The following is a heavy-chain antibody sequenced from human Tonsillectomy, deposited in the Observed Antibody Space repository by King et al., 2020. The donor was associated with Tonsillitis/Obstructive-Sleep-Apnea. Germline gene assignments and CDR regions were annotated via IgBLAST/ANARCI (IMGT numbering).Heavy chain of an antibody. CDR1: GFTVSSSY. J-gene: IGHJ4*02. D-gene: IGHD2-15*01. CDR3: VKDVYCSGGTCYTTY. V-gene: IGHV3-66*01. CDR2: FFGVGST. Sequence: QLVQSGGGLVQPGGSLRLSCTVSGFTVSSSYMSWVRQAPGKGLEWVSVFFGVGSTYYADSVQGRFSMSTDNSKNTLFLQTNSLRAEDTALYYCVKDVYCSGGTCYTTYWGQGTLVTVSS.